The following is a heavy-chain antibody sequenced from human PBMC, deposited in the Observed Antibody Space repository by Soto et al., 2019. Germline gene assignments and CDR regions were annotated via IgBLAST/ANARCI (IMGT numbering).Heavy chain of an antibody. CDR3: AKVRYDFWSGYYTGGFDY. CDR1: GFTFSSYA. Sequence: EVQQLEAGGGLLQPGGSLRLSCAASGFTFSSYAMSWGRQAPGKVLEWVSATSGSGGSTYYADSVKGRFTISRDNSQNTLSLQINSLRAEDTAVYYCAKVRYDFWSGYYTGGFDYWGQGTLVTVSS. D-gene: IGHD3-3*01. V-gene: IGHV3-23*01. CDR2: TSGSGGST. J-gene: IGHJ4*02.